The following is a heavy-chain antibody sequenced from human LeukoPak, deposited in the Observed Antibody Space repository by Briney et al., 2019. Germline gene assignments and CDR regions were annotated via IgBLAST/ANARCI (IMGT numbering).Heavy chain of an antibody. J-gene: IGHJ4*02. CDR2: IYSGGNT. D-gene: IGHD3-22*01. V-gene: IGHV3-53*01. CDR1: GFTFSSNY. Sequence: GGSLRLSCVVSGFTFSSNYMSWVRQAPGKGLEWVSIIYSGGNTYYADSVEGRFTISRDNSKNTLYLQMNSLRAEDTAVYYCARVDYYYDRSGYYYFDYWGQGTLVTVSS. CDR3: ARVDYYYDRSGYYYFDY.